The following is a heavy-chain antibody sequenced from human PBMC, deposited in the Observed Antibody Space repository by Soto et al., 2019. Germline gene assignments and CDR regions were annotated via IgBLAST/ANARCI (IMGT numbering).Heavy chain of an antibody. V-gene: IGHV3-7*03. Sequence: PGGSLRLSCAASGFTFSSYWMSWVRQAPGKGLEWVANIKQDGSEKYYVDSVKGRFTISRDNAKNSLYLQMNSLRAEDTAVYYCARSGIAAAGTYYYYGMDVWGQGTTVTVSS. CDR1: GFTFSSYW. D-gene: IGHD6-13*01. J-gene: IGHJ6*02. CDR2: IKQDGSEK. CDR3: ARSGIAAAGTYYYYGMDV.